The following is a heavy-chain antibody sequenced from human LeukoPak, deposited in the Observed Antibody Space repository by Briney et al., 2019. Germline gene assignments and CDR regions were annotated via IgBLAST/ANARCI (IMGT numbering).Heavy chain of an antibody. CDR2: ISWNSGSI. D-gene: IGHD2-15*01. CDR1: GFTFDDYA. CDR3: AKDMEYCSGGSCYRRTYYYYGMDV. J-gene: IGHJ6*02. Sequence: GGSLRLSCAASGFTFDDYAMPWVRQAPGKGLEWVSGISWNSGSIGYADSVKGRFTISRDNAKNSLYLQMNSLRAEDTALYYCAKDMEYCSGGSCYRRTYYYYGMDVWGQGTTVTVSS. V-gene: IGHV3-9*01.